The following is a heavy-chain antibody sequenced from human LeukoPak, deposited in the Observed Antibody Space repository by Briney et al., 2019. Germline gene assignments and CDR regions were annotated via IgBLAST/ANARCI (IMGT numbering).Heavy chain of an antibody. D-gene: IGHD2-2*01. CDR1: GYSISSGYY. CDR3: ARDSIHYAHTY. CDR2: IYHSGST. V-gene: IGHV4-38-2*02. Sequence: PSETLSLTCAVSGYSISSGYYWGWIRQPPGKGLEWIGSIYHSGSTYCNPSLKSRVTISVDTSKNQFSLKLSSVTAADTAVYYCARDSIHYAHTYWGQGTMVTVSS. J-gene: IGHJ3*01.